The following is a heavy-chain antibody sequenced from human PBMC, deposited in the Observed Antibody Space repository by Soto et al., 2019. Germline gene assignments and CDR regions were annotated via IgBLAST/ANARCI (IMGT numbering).Heavy chain of an antibody. CDR3: VRKVLGNTTLPIYCYFDL. CDR2: VSGGGDAA. V-gene: IGHV3-23*01. J-gene: IGHJ2*01. Sequence: EVQLLESGGGLVQPGGSLRLSCEGSGFTFINYAMNWVRQAPGKGLEWVSAVSGGGDAAFYADSVKGRFTISRDKSKNTGNLQISSLGVDDTAVYYCVRKVLGNTTLPIYCYFDLWGRGTLVTVSS. D-gene: IGHD7-27*01. CDR1: GFTFINYA.